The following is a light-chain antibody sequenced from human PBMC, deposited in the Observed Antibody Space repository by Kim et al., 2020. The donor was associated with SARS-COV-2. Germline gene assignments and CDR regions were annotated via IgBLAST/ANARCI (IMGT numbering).Light chain of an antibody. J-gene: IGLJ3*02. Sequence: VKLTCTRXXVHXXYIXAWHXXQPXXXPRYLMXLEGXGRYNXGSGVPDRFXGSSSGADRXLXISNVQXXXEADYYCEXRDSNTRVFGGGTXLTXL. CDR2: LEGXGRY. CDR1: XVHXXYI. CDR3: EXRDSNTRV. V-gene: IGLV4-60*02.